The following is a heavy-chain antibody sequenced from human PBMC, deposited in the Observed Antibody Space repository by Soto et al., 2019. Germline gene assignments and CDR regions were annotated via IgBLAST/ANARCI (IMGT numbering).Heavy chain of an antibody. CDR3: ARSHRDIVVVPAAIVSWFDP. Sequence: QVQLVQSGAEVKKPGSSVKVSCKASGRTFSSYAISWVRQAPGQGLEWMGGIIPIFGTANYAQKFQGRVTITADKSTSTAYMELSSLRSEDTAVYYCARSHRDIVVVPAAIVSWFDPWGQGTLVAVSS. CDR1: GRTFSSYA. J-gene: IGHJ5*02. CDR2: IIPIFGTA. V-gene: IGHV1-69*06. D-gene: IGHD2-2*02.